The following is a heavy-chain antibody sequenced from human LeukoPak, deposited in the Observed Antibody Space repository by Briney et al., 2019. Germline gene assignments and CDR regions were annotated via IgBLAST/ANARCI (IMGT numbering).Heavy chain of an antibody. V-gene: IGHV1-8*01. CDR3: ARRTAEYSSSWLYYYYYMDV. CDR1: GYTFTSYD. D-gene: IGHD6-13*01. J-gene: IGHJ6*03. Sequence: ASVKVSCKASGYTFTSYDINWARQATGQGLEWMGWMNPNSGNTGYAQKFQGRVTMTRNTSISTAYMELSSLRSEDTAVYYCARRTAEYSSSWLYYYYYMDVWGKGATVTVSS. CDR2: MNPNSGNT.